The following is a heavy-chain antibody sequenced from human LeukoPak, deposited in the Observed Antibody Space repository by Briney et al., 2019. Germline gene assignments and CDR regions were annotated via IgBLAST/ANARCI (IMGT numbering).Heavy chain of an antibody. CDR3: ARGGSAYDYVWGSYRSYAFDI. D-gene: IGHD3-16*02. Sequence: GASVKVSCKASGYTFTGYYMHWVRQAPGQGLEWMGWINPNSGGTNYAQKFQGRVTMTRDTSISTAYMELSRLRSDDTAVYYCARGGSAYDYVWGSYRSYAFDIWGQGTMVTVSS. V-gene: IGHV1-2*02. J-gene: IGHJ3*02. CDR2: INPNSGGT. CDR1: GYTFTGYY.